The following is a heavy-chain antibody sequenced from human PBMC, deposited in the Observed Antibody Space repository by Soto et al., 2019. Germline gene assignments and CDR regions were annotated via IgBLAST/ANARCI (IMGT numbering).Heavy chain of an antibody. CDR3: ARESHDILTGPPWVWYFDL. J-gene: IGHJ2*01. D-gene: IGHD3-9*01. V-gene: IGHV4-34*01. Sequence: QVQLQQWGAGPLRPLETLSLTCGVSGGSFSGYYWAWIRQSPGKGLAWIGEINDRGSINYNPSLKSRVSISVATSKNHYSLQLRSVTAADTAVYYCARESHDILTGPPWVWYFDLWGRGTLVTVSS. CDR2: INDRGSI. CDR1: GGSFSGYY.